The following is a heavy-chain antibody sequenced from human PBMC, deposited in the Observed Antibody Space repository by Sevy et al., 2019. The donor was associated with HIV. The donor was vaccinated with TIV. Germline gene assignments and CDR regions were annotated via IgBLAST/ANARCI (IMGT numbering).Heavy chain of an antibody. D-gene: IGHD2-21*01. Sequence: GGCLRLSCATSEFTFSRYWMTWVRQAPGKGLEWVVYINQDGSQKSYVDSVKGRFTISRDNSKNSLFLQMNSLRAEDTAVYYCARAGPLGDLDHIDRWGQGTLVTVSS. CDR2: INQDGSQK. V-gene: IGHV3-7*03. CDR3: ARAGPLGDLDHIDR. CDR1: EFTFSRYW. J-gene: IGHJ5*02.